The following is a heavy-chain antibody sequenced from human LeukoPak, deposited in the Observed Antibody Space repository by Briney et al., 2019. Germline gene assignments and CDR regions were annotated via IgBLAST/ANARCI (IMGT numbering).Heavy chain of an antibody. J-gene: IGHJ5*02. CDR3: ARGDDYGGLNWFDP. CDR1: GFTFSSYS. V-gene: IGHV3-7*01. Sequence: GGSLRLSCAASGFTFSSYSMNWVRQAPGKGLEWVANIKQDGSEKYYVDSVKGRFTISRDNAKNSLYLQMNSLRAEDTAVYYCARGDDYGGLNWFDPWGQGTLVTVSS. D-gene: IGHD4-23*01. CDR2: IKQDGSEK.